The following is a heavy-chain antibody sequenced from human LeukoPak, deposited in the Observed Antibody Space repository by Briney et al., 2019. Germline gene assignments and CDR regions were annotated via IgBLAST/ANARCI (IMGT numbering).Heavy chain of an antibody. Sequence: GRSLRLSCAASGFTFTAYLIHWVRQAPGKGLEWVAVMSSDGNAMFYADSVKGRFTISRDNSKNTLYLQMNSLRAEDAAVYYCVRESEYYFDHSASFDYWGQGTLVTVSS. D-gene: IGHD3-22*01. CDR2: MSSDGNAM. CDR3: VRESEYYFDHSASFDY. V-gene: IGHV3-30-3*01. J-gene: IGHJ4*02. CDR1: GFTFTAYL.